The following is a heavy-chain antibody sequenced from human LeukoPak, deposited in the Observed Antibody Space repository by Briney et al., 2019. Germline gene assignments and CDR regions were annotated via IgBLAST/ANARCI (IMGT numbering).Heavy chain of an antibody. CDR1: GVAISRGGYA. Sequence: PSETLSLTCAVSGVAISRGGYAWNWIRQPPGKGLEWIAYIYHSGTTYYNPSLKSRATISVDTSKNQFSLQLSSVTAADTAVYYCARDKFSSGWYDLFDYWGQGTLVTVSS. CDR2: IYHSGTT. J-gene: IGHJ4*02. D-gene: IGHD6-19*01. V-gene: IGHV4-30-4*07. CDR3: ARDKFSSGWYDLFDY.